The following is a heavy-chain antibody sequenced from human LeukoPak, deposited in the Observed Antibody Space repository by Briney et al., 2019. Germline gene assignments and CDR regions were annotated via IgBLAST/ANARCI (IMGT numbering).Heavy chain of an antibody. CDR3: AKEKTVAGWYFDL. CDR1: GFPFDVYW. J-gene: IGHJ2*01. D-gene: IGHD6-19*01. Sequence: GGSLRLSCVASGFPFDVYWMSWVRQGRGKALEWVANIKSDGSEEYYADSVKGRLTVSRDNAKNSLFLQMNRLRVEDTAVYYCAKEKTVAGWYFDLWGRGTLVTVSS. CDR2: IKSDGSEE. V-gene: IGHV3-7*01.